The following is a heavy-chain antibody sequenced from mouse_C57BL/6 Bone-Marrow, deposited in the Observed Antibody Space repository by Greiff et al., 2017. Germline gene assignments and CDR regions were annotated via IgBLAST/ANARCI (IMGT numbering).Heavy chain of an antibody. CDR2: ISNLAYSI. Sequence: EVQGVESGGGLVQPGGSLKLSCAASGFTFSDYGMAWVRQAPRKGPEWVAFISNLAYSIYYADTVTGRFTISRENAKNTLYLEMSRLGSEDTAMYYCARGDDGSSYGYFDYGGQGTTLTVSS. D-gene: IGHD1-1*01. CDR3: ARGDDGSSYGYFDY. V-gene: IGHV5-15*01. J-gene: IGHJ2*01. CDR1: GFTFSDYG.